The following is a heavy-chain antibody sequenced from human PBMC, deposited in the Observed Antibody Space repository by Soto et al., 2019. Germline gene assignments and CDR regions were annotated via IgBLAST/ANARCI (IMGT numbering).Heavy chain of an antibody. J-gene: IGHJ2*01. D-gene: IGHD6-13*01. CDR2: IYYSVST. V-gene: IGHV4-61*08. CDR1: GGSVSTGVHY. Sequence: QVQLQESGPGLVKPSETLSLTCTVSVSGGSVSTGVHYWSWIRQPPGKGLEWIGYIYYSVSTNYNPSLKSRVTISVDTSKNQFSLKLTSVTAADTAVYYCARGYYTSWYWFDRWGRGTLVTVSS. CDR3: ARGYYTSWYWFDR.